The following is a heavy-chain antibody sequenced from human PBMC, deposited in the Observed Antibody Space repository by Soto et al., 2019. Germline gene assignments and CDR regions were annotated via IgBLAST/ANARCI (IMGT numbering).Heavy chain of an antibody. V-gene: IGHV2-5*01. J-gene: IGHJ4*02. CDR1: GFSLSSSEVG. CDR3: AHFERYSIDY. CDR2: IRWNDDK. D-gene: IGHD1-26*01. Sequence: SGATLLNPKQTLTLTCTFSGFSLSSSEVGVGWIRQPPGKALEWLAIIRWNDDKRYSPSLKSGLTITKDTSKNQVVLTVPNMDPVDTATYYCAHFERYSIDYWGQGALVTLSS.